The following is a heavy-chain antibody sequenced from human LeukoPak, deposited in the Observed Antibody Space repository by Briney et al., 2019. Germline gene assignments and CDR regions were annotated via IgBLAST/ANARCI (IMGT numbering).Heavy chain of an antibody. J-gene: IGHJ6*04. Sequence: SVKVSCKASGGTFSSYAISWVRQAPGQGLEWMGGITPIFGTANYAQKFQGRVTITADESTSTAYMELSSLRSEDTAVYYCARGYYYGSGREDGMDVWGKGTTVTVSS. CDR1: GGTFSSYA. CDR2: ITPIFGTA. D-gene: IGHD3-10*01. CDR3: ARGYYYGSGREDGMDV. V-gene: IGHV1-69*13.